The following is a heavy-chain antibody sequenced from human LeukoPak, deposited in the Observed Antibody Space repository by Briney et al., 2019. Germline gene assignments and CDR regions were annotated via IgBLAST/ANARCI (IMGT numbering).Heavy chain of an antibody. Sequence: SVKVSCKASGGTFSSYAISWVRQAPGQGLEWMGGIIPIFGTANYAQKFQGRVTITADESTSTAYMELSSLRSEDTAVYYCARDPSKDPTAGWFDPWGQGTLVIVSS. CDR3: ARDPSKDPTAGWFDP. V-gene: IGHV1-69*13. CDR2: IIPIFGTA. D-gene: IGHD4-11*01. CDR1: GGTFSSYA. J-gene: IGHJ5*02.